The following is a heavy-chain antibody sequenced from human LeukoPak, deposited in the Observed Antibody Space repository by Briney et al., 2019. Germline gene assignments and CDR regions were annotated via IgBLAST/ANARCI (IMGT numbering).Heavy chain of an antibody. Sequence: PGGSLRLSCAASGFTFSSYAMSWVRQAPGKRLEWVSAISGGGGTTYYADSVKGRFTISRDNSKNTLFLQMNSLRAEDTAVYYCAKDSGPYTSGYYSHWGQGTLVTVSS. J-gene: IGHJ4*02. V-gene: IGHV3-23*01. D-gene: IGHD3-22*01. CDR3: AKDSGPYTSGYYSH. CDR2: ISGGGGTT. CDR1: GFTFSSYA.